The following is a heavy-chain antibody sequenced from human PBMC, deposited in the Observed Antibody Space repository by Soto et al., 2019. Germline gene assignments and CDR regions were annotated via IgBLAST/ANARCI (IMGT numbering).Heavy chain of an antibody. V-gene: IGHV1-8*01. CDR1: GYTFTSYD. J-gene: IGHJ4*02. CDR3: ARGRNYYDSSGSDY. Sequence: QVQLVQSGAEVKKPGASVKVSCKASGYTFTSYDINWVRQATGQGLEWMGWMNTNSGNTGYAQKFQGRVTMTRNTSIRTAYMELSSLRSEDTAVYYCARGRNYYDSSGSDYWGQGTLVTVSS. CDR2: MNTNSGNT. D-gene: IGHD3-22*01.